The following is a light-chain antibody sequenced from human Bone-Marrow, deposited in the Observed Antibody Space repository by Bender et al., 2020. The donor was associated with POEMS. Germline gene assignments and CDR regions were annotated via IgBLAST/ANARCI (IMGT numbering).Light chain of an antibody. V-gene: IGLV1-47*01. CDR3: VAWDGSVSVWI. CDR2: RNS. Sequence: QSVLTQPPSASGTPGQRVTISCSGSSSNIGTNYVYWFQHIPGTAPKLLICRNSERPSGVPDRLSGSKSGTSASLAISGLRSGDEADYYCVAWDGSVSVWIFGGRTKLTVL. J-gene: IGLJ2*01. CDR1: SSNIGTNY.